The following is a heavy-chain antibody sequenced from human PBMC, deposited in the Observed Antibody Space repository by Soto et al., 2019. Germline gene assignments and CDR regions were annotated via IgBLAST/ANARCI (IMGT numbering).Heavy chain of an antibody. V-gene: IGHV5-51*01. CDR3: ARPTDYHYGMQV. CDR1: GYNLHTYW. CDR2: IYPHDSDT. Sequence: ESLKISFKGSGYNLHTYWIAWVRQMPGKGLEWMGFIYPHDSDTRYSPSFRGQVTISADKSINTAYLQWTSLKASDTAIYFCARPTDYHYGMQVWGQGTTVTVSS. D-gene: IGHD4-17*01. J-gene: IGHJ6*02.